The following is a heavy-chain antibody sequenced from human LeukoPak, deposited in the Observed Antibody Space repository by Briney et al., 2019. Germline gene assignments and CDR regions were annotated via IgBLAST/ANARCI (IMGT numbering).Heavy chain of an antibody. CDR2: IIPILGIA. V-gene: IGHV1-69*04. CDR3: ARARYIGAVPGTLWFDP. D-gene: IGHD6-13*01. CDR1: GGTFSSYA. Sequence: SVKVSCKASGGTFSSYAISWVRQAPGQGLEWMGRIIPILGIANYAQKFQGRVTITADKSTTTVNLELNGLRSDDTAIYYCARARYIGAVPGTLWFDPWGQGTLVTVSS. J-gene: IGHJ5*02.